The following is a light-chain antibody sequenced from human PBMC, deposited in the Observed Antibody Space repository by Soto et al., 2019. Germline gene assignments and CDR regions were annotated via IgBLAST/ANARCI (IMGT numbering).Light chain of an antibody. CDR1: ISDVGGYNY. CDR2: EVT. J-gene: IGLJ1*01. V-gene: IGLV2-14*01. Sequence: QSALTQPASVSGSPGQSITISCTGTISDVGGYNYVSWYQQHPGRAPKLIIYEVTNRPSGVSNRFSGSKSGNTASLTISGLQPEDEADYYCSSYTTTTAACVFGTGTKLTVL. CDR3: SSYTTTTAACV.